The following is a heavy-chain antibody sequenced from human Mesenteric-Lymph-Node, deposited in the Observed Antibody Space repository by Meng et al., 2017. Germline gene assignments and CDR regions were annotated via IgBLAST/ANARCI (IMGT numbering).Heavy chain of an antibody. D-gene: IGHD3-22*01. CDR1: GFTFNSYW. Sequence: GGSLRLSCAASGFTFNSYWMHWVRQAPGKGLVWVSRIKSDGSSTNYADSVKGRFTISRDNAKNTLYLQMNSLRAEDTAVYYCAKVRYYDSSGYDYWGQGTLVTVSS. V-gene: IGHV3-74*01. CDR3: AKVRYYDSSGYDY. J-gene: IGHJ4*02. CDR2: IKSDGSST.